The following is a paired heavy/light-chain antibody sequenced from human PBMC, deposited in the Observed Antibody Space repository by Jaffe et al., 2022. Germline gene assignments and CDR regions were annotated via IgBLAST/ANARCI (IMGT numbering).Heavy chain of an antibody. CDR2: IYNSGTS. V-gene: IGHV4-59*01. CDR3: ARGAIGYCGGGTCYGPYYFDY. J-gene: IGHJ4*02. Sequence: QVQLQESGPGLVKPSETLSLTCIVSGDSISGYYWTWIRQPPGKGLEWIGYIYNSGTSNYNPSLKSRVTISQDTSKNQLSLKLNSVTAADTAVYYCARGAIGYCGGGTCYGPYYFDYWGQGTLVTVSS. CDR1: GDSISGYY. D-gene: IGHD2-15*01.
Light chain of an antibody. J-gene: IGKJ2*01. CDR1: QSVLYSSNNKNF. CDR2: RSS. Sequence: DIVMTQSPDSLALSLGERATINCRSSQSVLYSSNNKNFLAWYQQKPGQPPKLLIYRSSIRESGVPDRFSGSGSATDFTLTISSLQAEDVAVYYCQQYYSTPYTFGQGTKLEIK. V-gene: IGKV4-1*01. CDR3: QQYYSTPYT.